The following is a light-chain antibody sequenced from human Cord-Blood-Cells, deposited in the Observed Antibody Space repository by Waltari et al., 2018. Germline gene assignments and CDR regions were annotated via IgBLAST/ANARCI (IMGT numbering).Light chain of an antibody. CDR1: QSISSW. J-gene: IGKJ1*01. CDR3: QQYNSYSRT. V-gene: IGKV1-5*03. CDR2: KAS. Sequence: DIQMTQFPSTLSASVGDRVTITCRASQSISSWLAWYQQKPGKAPKLLIYKASSLESGVPSRFSGSGFGTEFTLTISSLQPDDFATYYCQQYNSYSRTFGQGTKVEIK.